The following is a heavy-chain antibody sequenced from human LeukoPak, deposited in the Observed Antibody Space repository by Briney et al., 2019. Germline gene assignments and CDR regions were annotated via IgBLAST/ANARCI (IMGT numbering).Heavy chain of an antibody. Sequence: GGSLRLSCAASGFTFSSYAMSWVRQTPGKGLEWVSAISGSGGRTYYADSVKGRFTISRDNSKNTLFLQMDSLRAEDTAPYYCAKSVAIYFYYGLDVWGLGTTVTVSS. CDR2: ISGSGGRT. J-gene: IGHJ6*02. CDR1: GFTFSSYA. V-gene: IGHV3-23*01. D-gene: IGHD3-3*01. CDR3: AKSVAIYFYYGLDV.